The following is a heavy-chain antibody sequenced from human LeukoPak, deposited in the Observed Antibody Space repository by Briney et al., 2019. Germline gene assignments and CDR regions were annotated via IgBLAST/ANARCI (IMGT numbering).Heavy chain of an antibody. CDR1: GYTFTSYD. V-gene: IGHV1-8*01. CDR3: AIRYSSSWYVFSNKFDY. J-gene: IGHJ4*02. CDR2: MNPNSGNT. Sequence: GASVKVSCKASGYTFTSYDINWVRLATGQGLEWMGWMNPNSGNTGYAQKFQGRVTMTRNTSISTAYMELSSLRSEDTAVYYCAIRYSSSWYVFSNKFDYWGQGTLVTVSS. D-gene: IGHD6-13*01.